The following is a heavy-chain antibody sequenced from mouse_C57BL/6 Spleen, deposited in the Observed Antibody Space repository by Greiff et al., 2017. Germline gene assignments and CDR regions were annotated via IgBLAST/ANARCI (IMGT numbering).Heavy chain of an antibody. CDR3: ARDLGYDYWFAY. D-gene: IGHD2-4*01. CDR1: GFTFSSYA. Sequence: EVKLMESGGGLVKPGGSLKLSCAASGFTFSSYAMSWVRQTPEKRLEWVATISDGGSYTYYQEHVKGRFTISRDKAKNNRYLQMSHLKSEDTATYSCARDLGYDYWFAYWGQGTLVTVSA. V-gene: IGHV5-4*01. J-gene: IGHJ3*01. CDR2: ISDGGSYT.